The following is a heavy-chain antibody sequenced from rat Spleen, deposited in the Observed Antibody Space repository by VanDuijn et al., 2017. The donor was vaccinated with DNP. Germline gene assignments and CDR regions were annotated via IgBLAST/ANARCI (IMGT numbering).Heavy chain of an antibody. Sequence: QVQLKETGPDLVQLTQTLSLTCSVSGFSLTSNGVGWVRQPLGKGWEWLGTIWTTGVTRYNSAVQSRLSVSRDTSKSQVFLKMNSLQPEDTGTYYCARHGDQLYGDYFDYWGRGVMVTVSS. D-gene: IGHD1-2*01. J-gene: IGHJ2*01. CDR2: IWTTGVT. CDR1: GFSLTSNG. CDR3: ARHGDQLYGDYFDY. V-gene: IGHV2-72*01.